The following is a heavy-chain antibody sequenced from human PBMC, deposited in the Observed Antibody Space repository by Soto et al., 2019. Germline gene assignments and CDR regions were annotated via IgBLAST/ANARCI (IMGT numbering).Heavy chain of an antibody. V-gene: IGHV3-21*01. CDR2: ISSSSSYI. Sequence: PGGSMRLSCAAAGFTFGSYSRNWVRQAPGKGLEWVSSISSSSSYIYYADSVKGRFTISRDNAKNSLYLQMNSLRAEDTAVYYCQSLTDYGMDVWGQGTTVTVSS. CDR1: GFTFGSYS. CDR3: QSLTDYGMDV. J-gene: IGHJ6*02.